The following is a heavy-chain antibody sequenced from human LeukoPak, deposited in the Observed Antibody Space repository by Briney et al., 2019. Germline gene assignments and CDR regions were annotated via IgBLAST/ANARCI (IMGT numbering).Heavy chain of an antibody. CDR3: ASIIAARRGGFYYYYYYMDV. CDR2: IYYSGST. CDR1: RASISTYY. D-gene: IGHD6-6*01. V-gene: IGHV4-59*12. J-gene: IGHJ6*03. Sequence: PSETLSLTCTVSRASISTYYWSWIRQPPGKGLEWIGYIYYSGSTYYNPSLKSRVTISVDTSKNQFSLKLSSVTAADTAVYYCASIIAARRGGFYYYYYYMDVWGKGTTVTVSS.